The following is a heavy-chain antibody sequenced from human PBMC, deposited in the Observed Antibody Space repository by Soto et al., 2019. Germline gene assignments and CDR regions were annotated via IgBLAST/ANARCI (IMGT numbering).Heavy chain of an antibody. CDR3: VRDTYFSDSSCYTRCFDH. CDR2: STDSASCYST. CDR1: GFTLSDRY. D-gene: IGHD6-13*01. V-gene: IGHV3-72*01. J-gene: IGHJ5*02. Sequence: PGGSLRLSCAASGFTLSDRYIDWVRQAPGKGLECVRRSTDSASCYSTIYSASVKVTFSTSTYDSNNLVYLEMNSLTTEDTAVYYCVRDTYFSDSSCYTRCFDHWGQGTLVTVSS.